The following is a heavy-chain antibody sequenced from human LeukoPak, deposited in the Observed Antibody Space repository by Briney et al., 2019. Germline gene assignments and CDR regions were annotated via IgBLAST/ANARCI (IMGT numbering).Heavy chain of an antibody. Sequence: PVKVSCKASGGTFSSYAISWVRQAPGQGLEWMGGIIPIFGTAKYAQRFQGRVTITADESTSTAYMELSSLRSEDTAVYYCARAKSLRDMATSQGSWGQGTLVTVSS. CDR2: IIPIFGTA. CDR1: GGTFSSYA. CDR3: ARAKSLRDMATSQGS. J-gene: IGHJ5*02. V-gene: IGHV1-69*01. D-gene: IGHD5-24*01.